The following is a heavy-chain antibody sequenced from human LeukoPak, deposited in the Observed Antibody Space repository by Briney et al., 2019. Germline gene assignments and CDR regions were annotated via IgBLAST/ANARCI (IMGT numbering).Heavy chain of an antibody. D-gene: IGHD3-22*01. V-gene: IGHV4-39*07. CDR3: AREGGSSGYYNVGY. J-gene: IGHJ4*02. Sequence: SETLSLTCIVSGGSISSRSYYWGWIRQPPGKGLEWIGSMYYSGSTYYNPSLKSRVTISVDTSKNQFSLRLSSVSAADTAVYYCAREGGSSGYYNVGYWGQGTLVTVSS. CDR2: MYYSGST. CDR1: GGSISSRSYY.